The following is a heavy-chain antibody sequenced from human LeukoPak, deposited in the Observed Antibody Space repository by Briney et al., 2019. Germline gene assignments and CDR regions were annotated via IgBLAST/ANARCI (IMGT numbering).Heavy chain of an antibody. CDR3: AKDHGVAVTGMYY. Sequence: GGSLRPSCAASGFTFTSITMSWVRQTPGKGLEWVSSISGTGGNAYYADSVKGRFTISRDNSRNTLYPQMNSLRAEDTAVYYCAKDHGVAVTGMYYWGQGTLVTVSS. D-gene: IGHD6-19*01. V-gene: IGHV3-23*01. J-gene: IGHJ4*02. CDR1: GFTFTSIT. CDR2: ISGTGGNA.